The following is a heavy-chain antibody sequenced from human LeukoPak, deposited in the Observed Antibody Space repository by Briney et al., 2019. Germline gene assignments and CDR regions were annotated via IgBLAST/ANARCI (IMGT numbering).Heavy chain of an antibody. V-gene: IGHV3-30*02. D-gene: IGHD3-10*01. CDR3: ARDFDDVNGNYYYIPDY. Sequence: GGSLRLPCAASGFQFSRNGMHWVRQAPSKGLEWVAFIRYDGSNKFYVDSVRGRFTISRDNSKNTLNLQMNSLRIEDTAVYYCARDFDDVNGNYYYIPDYWGQGMLVTVSS. CDR1: GFQFSRNG. CDR2: IRYDGSNK. J-gene: IGHJ4*02.